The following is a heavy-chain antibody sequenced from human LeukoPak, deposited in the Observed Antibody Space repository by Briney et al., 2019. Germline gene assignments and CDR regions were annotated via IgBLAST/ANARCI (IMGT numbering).Heavy chain of an antibody. CDR3: ARAYGDKSNPNQFDY. CDR1: GYTFTSYG. Sequence: ASVKVSCKASGYTFTSYGISWVRQAPGQGLEWMGWISAYNGNTNYAQKLQGRVTMTTDTSTSTAYMELRSLRSDDTAVYYCARAYGDKSNPNQFDYWGQGTLLTVSS. D-gene: IGHD4-23*01. V-gene: IGHV1-18*01. J-gene: IGHJ4*02. CDR2: ISAYNGNT.